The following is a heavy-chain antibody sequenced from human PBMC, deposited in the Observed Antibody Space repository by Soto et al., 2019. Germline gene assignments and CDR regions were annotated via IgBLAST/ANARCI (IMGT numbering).Heavy chain of an antibody. CDR3: ARDPDTMVRGVIDFNWFDP. CDR2: IWYDGSNK. D-gene: IGHD3-10*01. V-gene: IGHV3-33*01. CDR1: GFTFSSYG. Sequence: GGSLTLSCAATGFTFSSYGMHWVRQAPGKGLEWVAVIWYDGSNKYYADSVKGRFTISRDNSKNTLYLQMNSLRAEDTAVYYCARDPDTMVRGVIDFNWFDPWGQGT. J-gene: IGHJ5*02.